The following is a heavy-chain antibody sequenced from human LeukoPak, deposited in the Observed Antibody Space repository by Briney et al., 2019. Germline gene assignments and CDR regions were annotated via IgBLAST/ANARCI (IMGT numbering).Heavy chain of an antibody. V-gene: IGHV4-30-2*01. CDR1: GGSISSGGYY. J-gene: IGHJ4*02. D-gene: IGHD2-21*01. CDR3: ARDHLRYCGGDCSFD. Sequence: SQTLSLTCTVSGGSISSGGYYWSWIRQPPGKGLEWIGYIYHSGSTYYNPSLKSRVTISVDRSKNQFSLKLSSVTAADTAVYYCARDHLRYCGGDCSFDWGQGTLVTVSS. CDR2: IYHSGST.